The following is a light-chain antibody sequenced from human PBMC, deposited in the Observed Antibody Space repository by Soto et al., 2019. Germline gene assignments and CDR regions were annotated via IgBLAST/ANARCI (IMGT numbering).Light chain of an antibody. Sequence: EIVLTQSPGTLSLSPGERVTLSCRASQSVTSNNLAWYQQKPGQAPRLLIYGASSRATGIPDRFSGSGSGTDFTLTITRLDPEDFALYFCQQYGSSPYTFAQGTKVDIK. V-gene: IGKV3-20*01. CDR2: GAS. J-gene: IGKJ2*01. CDR1: QSVTSNN. CDR3: QQYGSSPYT.